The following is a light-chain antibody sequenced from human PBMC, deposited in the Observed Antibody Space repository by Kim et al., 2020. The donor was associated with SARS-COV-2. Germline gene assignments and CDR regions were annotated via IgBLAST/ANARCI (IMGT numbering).Light chain of an antibody. CDR3: QAWDSSTAI. V-gene: IGLV3-1*01. Sequence: GAPGQTASITCSGDKLGDKYACWYQQKPGQSPVLVIYQDSKRPSGIPERFSGSNSGNTATLTISGTQAMDEADYYCQAWDSSTAIFGTGTKVTVL. CDR1: KLGDKY. CDR2: QDS. J-gene: IGLJ1*01.